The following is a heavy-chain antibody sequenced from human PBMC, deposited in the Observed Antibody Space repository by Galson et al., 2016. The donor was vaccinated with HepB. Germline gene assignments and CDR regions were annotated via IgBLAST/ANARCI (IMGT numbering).Heavy chain of an antibody. V-gene: IGHV3-13*01. Sequence: SLRLSCAASGFNLNLYDMSWVRQEIEKSLEWVATIGAAGETYYAGSVTGRFTISRDNAKNSKYLQVSSLRAEDTARYFCAREGYSSSLVYWGQGSLVFVSS. CDR2: IGAAGET. CDR1: GFNLNLYD. J-gene: IGHJ4*02. CDR3: AREGYSSSLVY. D-gene: IGHD6-13*01.